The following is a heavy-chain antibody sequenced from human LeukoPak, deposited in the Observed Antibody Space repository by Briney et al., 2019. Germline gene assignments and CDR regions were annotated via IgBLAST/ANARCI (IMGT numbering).Heavy chain of an antibody. V-gene: IGHV3-23*01. Sequence: GGSLRLSCAVSGFTFSAYAMSWVRQSPGKGLEWVSTISSSGGTTYYADSVKGRFTISGDSSKNTLWLQMNSLRAEDAALYYCARAPGIGWPYFFEYWGQGTLVTVSS. CDR1: GFTFSAYA. J-gene: IGHJ4*02. CDR2: ISSSGGTT. D-gene: IGHD6-19*01. CDR3: ARAPGIGWPYFFEY.